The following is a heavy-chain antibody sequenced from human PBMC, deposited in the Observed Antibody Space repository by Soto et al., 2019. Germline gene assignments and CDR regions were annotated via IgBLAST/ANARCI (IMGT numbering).Heavy chain of an antibody. CDR1: GGSFSGYY. V-gene: IGHV4-34*01. CDR2: INHSVST. J-gene: IGHJ6*02. Sequence: QVQLQQWGAGLLKPSETLSLTCAVHGGSFSGYYWSWIRQPPGKGLEWIVEINHSVSTNYNTSLKSRFNISVDTSKNQFSLKLSSVPAADTAVYYCARLLRVVAAGTPYYYYDLDVWGQGTTVTVSS. CDR3: ARLLRVVAAGTPYYYYDLDV. D-gene: IGHD6-13*01.